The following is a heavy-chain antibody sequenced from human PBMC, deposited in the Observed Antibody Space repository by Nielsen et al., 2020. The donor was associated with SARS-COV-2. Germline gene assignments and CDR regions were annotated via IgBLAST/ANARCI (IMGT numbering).Heavy chain of an antibody. Sequence: AGSLRLSCSVFGLSFRHYVMSWVRQAPGKGLEWVSGISRSGGMTYYADSVKGRFTISIDNSKNTLYLQMNSVTADDTALYYCTTLTVDTVQDFFDYRGRGALVTVAS. J-gene: IGHJ4*02. D-gene: IGHD5-18*01. CDR2: ISRSGGMT. CDR3: TTLTVDTVQDFFDY. V-gene: IGHV3-23*01. CDR1: GLSFRHYV.